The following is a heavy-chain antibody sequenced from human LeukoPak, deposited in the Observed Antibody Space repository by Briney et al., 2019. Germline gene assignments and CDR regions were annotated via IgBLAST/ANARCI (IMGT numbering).Heavy chain of an antibody. D-gene: IGHD5-18*01. Sequence: SETLSLTRTVSGGSISSYYWSWIRQPPGKGLEWIGYIYYSGGTNYKSSLKSRVTISVDTSKNQFSLKLSSVTAADTAVYYCARTTEGGYSYGYFYYYYMDVWGKGTTVTISS. J-gene: IGHJ6*03. V-gene: IGHV4-59*01. CDR3: ARTTEGGYSYGYFYYYYMDV. CDR1: GGSISSYY. CDR2: IYYSGGT.